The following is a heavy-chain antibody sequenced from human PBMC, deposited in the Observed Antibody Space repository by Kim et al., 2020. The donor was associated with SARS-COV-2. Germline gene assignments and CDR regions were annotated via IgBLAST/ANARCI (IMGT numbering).Heavy chain of an antibody. CDR3: AKDSRIAAAGTSSDY. V-gene: IGHV3-23*01. Sequence: SLRLSCASSGFTFSSYAMSWVRQAPGKGLEWVSAISGSGGSTYYADSVKGRFTIYRDNSKNTLYLQMNSLRAEDTAVYYCAKDSRIAAAGTSSDYWGQGTLVTVSS. CDR2: ISGSGGST. J-gene: IGHJ4*02. CDR1: GFTFSSYA. D-gene: IGHD6-13*01.